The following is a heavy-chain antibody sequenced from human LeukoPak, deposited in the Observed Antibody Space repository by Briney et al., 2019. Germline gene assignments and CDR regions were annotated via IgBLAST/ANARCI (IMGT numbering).Heavy chain of an antibody. CDR3: ARGSLLWFGEEY. V-gene: IGHV3-30*04. Sequence: GGSLRLSCAASGFTFSSYAMHWVPQAPGKGLEWVAVISYDGSNKYYADSVKGRFTISRDNSKNTLYLQMNSLRAEDTAVYYCARGSLLWFGEEYWGQGTLVTVSS. D-gene: IGHD3-10*01. CDR2: ISYDGSNK. J-gene: IGHJ4*02. CDR1: GFTFSSYA.